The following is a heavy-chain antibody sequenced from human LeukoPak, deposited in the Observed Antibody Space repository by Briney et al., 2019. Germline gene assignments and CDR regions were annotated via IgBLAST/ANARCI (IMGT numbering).Heavy chain of an antibody. CDR1: GYSISSGYY. Sequence: SETLSLTCTVSGYSISSGYYWGWIRQPPGKGLEWIGSIYHSGSTYHNPSLKSRVTISVDTSKNQFSLNLSSVTAADTAVYYCAREGSMVRGVIITEGKYNWFDPWGQGTLVTVSS. CDR3: AREGSMVRGVIITEGKYNWFDP. CDR2: IYHSGST. D-gene: IGHD3-10*01. J-gene: IGHJ5*02. V-gene: IGHV4-38-2*02.